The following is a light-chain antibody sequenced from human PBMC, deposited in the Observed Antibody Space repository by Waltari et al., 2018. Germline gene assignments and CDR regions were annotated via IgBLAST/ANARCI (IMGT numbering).Light chain of an antibody. CDR3: QQYYSTPPIT. CDR1: QSVLYSSTNKNY. Sequence: DIVLTQSPDSLAVSLGERATINCKSSQSVLYSSTNKNYLAWYQQKPGQPPKLLIYWASTRESVVPVRFSGSGSGADFTLTISSLQAEDVAVYYCQQYYSTPPITFGQGTRLEIK. CDR2: WAS. J-gene: IGKJ5*01. V-gene: IGKV4-1*01.